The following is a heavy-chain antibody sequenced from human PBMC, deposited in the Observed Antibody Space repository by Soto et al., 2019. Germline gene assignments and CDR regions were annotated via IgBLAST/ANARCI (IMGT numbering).Heavy chain of an antibody. CDR2: INPYNGKT. J-gene: IGHJ4*02. CDR3: ARVQIVVVVGGTPADY. V-gene: IGHV1-18*01. CDR1: GYIFSTHG. Sequence: QVQLEQSGAEVKKSGASVKVSCKASGYIFSTHGINWVRQAPGQGREWMGWINPYNGKTNYAQKFQGRVTMTTETSRKTAYMELRSLRSDDTAVYYCARVQIVVVVGGTPADYWGQGTLVTVSS. D-gene: IGHD2-15*01.